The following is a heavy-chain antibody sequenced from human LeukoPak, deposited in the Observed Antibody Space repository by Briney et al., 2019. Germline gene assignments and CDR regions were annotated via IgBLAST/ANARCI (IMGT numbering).Heavy chain of an antibody. CDR2: IYSGGRT. Sequence: GGSLRLSCEASGFIVSSNYMSWVRQAPGKGLGWVSVIYSGGRTYYADSVKGRFTISRDNAKNSLYLQMNSLRAEDTAVYYCARDGVGYWGQGTLVTVSS. CDR3: ARDGVGY. D-gene: IGHD3-16*01. J-gene: IGHJ4*02. CDR1: GFIVSSNY. V-gene: IGHV3-66*01.